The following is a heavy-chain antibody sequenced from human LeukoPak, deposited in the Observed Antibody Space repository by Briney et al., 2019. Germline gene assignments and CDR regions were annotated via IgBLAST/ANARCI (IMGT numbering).Heavy chain of an antibody. D-gene: IGHD1-26*01. Sequence: ASVKVSCKASGYTFTGYYMHWVRQAPGQGGEWMGWINPNSGGTNYAQKFQGRVTMTRDTSISTAYMELSRLTSDDTAVYYCASAVVGATTGPYFDYWGQGTLVTVSS. V-gene: IGHV1-2*02. CDR1: GYTFTGYY. CDR3: ASAVVGATTGPYFDY. J-gene: IGHJ4*02. CDR2: INPNSGGT.